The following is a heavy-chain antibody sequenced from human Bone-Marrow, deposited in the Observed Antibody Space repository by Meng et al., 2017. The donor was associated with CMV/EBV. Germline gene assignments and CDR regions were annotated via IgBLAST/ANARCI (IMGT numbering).Heavy chain of an antibody. D-gene: IGHD5-12*01. CDR3: ASGSGYDWSPYDY. CDR1: GFTFSSYS. V-gene: IGHV3-21*01. J-gene: IGHJ4*02. Sequence: AASGFTFSSYSMNWVRQAPGKGLEWVSSISSSSSYIYYADSVKGRFTISRDNAKNSLYLQMNSLRAEDTAVYYCASGSGYDWSPYDYWGQGTLVTVSS. CDR2: ISSSSSYI.